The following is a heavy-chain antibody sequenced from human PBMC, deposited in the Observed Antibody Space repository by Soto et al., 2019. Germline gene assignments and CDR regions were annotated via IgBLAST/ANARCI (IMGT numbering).Heavy chain of an antibody. CDR2: IYWDNDK. CDR3: AHKGGRGAGMDV. V-gene: IGHV2-5*02. D-gene: IGHD2-15*01. J-gene: IGHJ6*02. Sequence: QITLKESGPTLVKPTQTLTLTCTFSGFSVSTSGVGVAWIRQSPGKALEWLALIYWDNDKRYSPFLQSRVTITKDTPKNQVVLTMTNMDPVETATYYCAHKGGRGAGMDVWGQGTTVTVSS. CDR1: GFSVSTSGVG.